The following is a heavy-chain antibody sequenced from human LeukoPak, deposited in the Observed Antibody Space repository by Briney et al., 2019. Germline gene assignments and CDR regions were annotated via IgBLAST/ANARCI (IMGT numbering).Heavy chain of an antibody. J-gene: IGHJ5*02. Sequence: PSETLSLTCTVSGDSMSNYYWSWIRQPPGKGLECSGYIYYSWSPKYNPCLKSRVTISLDTSKNRFSSMLRSVTAEDTAVYSCARHGFSDFWSGLDTWGQGTLVTVSS. CDR3: ARHGFSDFWSGLDT. CDR2: IYYSWSP. V-gene: IGHV4-59*08. CDR1: GDSMSNYY. D-gene: IGHD3-3*01.